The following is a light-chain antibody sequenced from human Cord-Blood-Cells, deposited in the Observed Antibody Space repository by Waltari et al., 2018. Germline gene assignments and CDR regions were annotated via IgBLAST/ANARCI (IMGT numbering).Light chain of an antibody. J-gene: IGLJ3*02. CDR1: SSDVGGYNY. V-gene: IGLV2-14*01. CDR3: SSYTSSSTLV. CDR2: DVS. Sequence: QSALTQPPSVSGSPGQSITISCTGTSSDVGGYNYVSWYQQHPGKAPNLMIYDVSTPHSGVSNRFSGAKSGNTASLTSSGLQAEDEADYYCSSYTSSSTLVFGGGTKLTVL.